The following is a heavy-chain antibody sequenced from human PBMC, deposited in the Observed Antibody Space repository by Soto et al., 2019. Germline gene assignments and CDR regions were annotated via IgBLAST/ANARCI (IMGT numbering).Heavy chain of an antibody. CDR2: IYYSGST. Sequence: SETLSLTCTVSGGSISSYYWSWIRQPPGKGLEWIGYIYYSGSTNYNPSLKSRVTISVDTSKNQFSLKLSSVTAADTAVYYCARGSRRWFDPWGQGTLVTVSS. J-gene: IGHJ5*02. V-gene: IGHV4-59*01. CDR1: GGSISSYY. CDR3: ARGSRRWFDP.